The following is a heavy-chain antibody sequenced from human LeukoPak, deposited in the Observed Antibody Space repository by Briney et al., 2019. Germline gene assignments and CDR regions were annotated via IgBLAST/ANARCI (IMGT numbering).Heavy chain of an antibody. Sequence: GGSLRLSCAASGFTFSSNYMSWVRQAPGKGLEWVSVIYSGGSTYYADSVKGRFTISRDNSKNTLYLQMNSLRAEDTAVYYCARDRHSGSYYSENYFDYWGQGTLVTVSS. CDR2: IYSGGST. CDR1: GFTFSSNY. D-gene: IGHD1-26*01. CDR3: ARDRHSGSYYSENYFDY. V-gene: IGHV3-66*02. J-gene: IGHJ4*02.